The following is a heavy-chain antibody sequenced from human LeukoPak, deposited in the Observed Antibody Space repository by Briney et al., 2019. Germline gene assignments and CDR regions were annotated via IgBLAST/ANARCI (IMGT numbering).Heavy chain of an antibody. CDR3: AKEGLFGVVINYFDY. CDR1: GFTFSTYA. V-gene: IGHV3-23*01. Sequence: GGSLRLSCAASGFTFSTYAMSWVRQAPGKGLEWVSAISGSGGSTYYADSVKGRFTISRDNSKNTLYLQMDSLRAEDTAVYYCAKEGLFGVVINYFDYWGQGTLVTVSS. D-gene: IGHD3-3*01. CDR2: ISGSGGST. J-gene: IGHJ4*02.